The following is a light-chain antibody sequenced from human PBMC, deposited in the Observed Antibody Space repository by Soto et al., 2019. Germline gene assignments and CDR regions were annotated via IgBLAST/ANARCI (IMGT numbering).Light chain of an antibody. CDR1: TSNIGNNY. Sequence: QSVLTQPPSVSAAPGQTVTISCSGSTSNIGNNYVSWYQQLPGTAPKLLIYDDNKRSSGIPDRFSGSKSGTSATLGITGLQTGDEADYYCGTWDSSLSAAVFGGGTQLTVL. J-gene: IGLJ3*02. CDR2: DDN. CDR3: GTWDSSLSAAV. V-gene: IGLV1-51*01.